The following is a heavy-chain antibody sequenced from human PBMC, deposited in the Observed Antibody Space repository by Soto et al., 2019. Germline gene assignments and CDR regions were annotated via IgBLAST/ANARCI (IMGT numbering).Heavy chain of an antibody. CDR2: INHSGST. V-gene: IGHV4-34*01. Sequence: SETLSLTCAVYGGSFSGYYWTWIRQPPGTGLEWIGEINHSGSTNYNPSLKSRVTISVDTSKNTLYLQMNSLGAEDTAVYYCAKDHSYYDSSGYYGYWGQGTLVTVSS. CDR1: GGSFSGYY. CDR3: AKDHSYYDSSGYYGY. J-gene: IGHJ4*02. D-gene: IGHD3-22*01.